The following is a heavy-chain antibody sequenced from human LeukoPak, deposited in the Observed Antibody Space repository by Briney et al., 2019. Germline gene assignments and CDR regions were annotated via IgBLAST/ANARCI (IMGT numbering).Heavy chain of an antibody. Sequence: KPSETLSLTCTVSGYSISSGYYWGWIRQPPGKGLEWIGSIYHSGSTYYNPSLKSRVTISVDTSKNQFSLKLSSVTAADTAVYYCARPRSHWGRDNWFDPWGQGTLVTVSS. CDR1: GYSISSGYY. V-gene: IGHV4-38-2*02. D-gene: IGHD7-27*01. CDR3: ARPRSHWGRDNWFDP. CDR2: IYHSGST. J-gene: IGHJ5*02.